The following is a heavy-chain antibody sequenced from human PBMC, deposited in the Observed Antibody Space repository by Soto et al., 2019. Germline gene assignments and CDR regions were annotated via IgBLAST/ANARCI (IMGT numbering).Heavy chain of an antibody. CDR3: ARVHLGWYGGSYSFYYYGMDV. D-gene: IGHD1-26*01. Sequence: PSETLSLTCAVYGGSFSGYYWSWIRQPPGKGLERIGEINHSGSTNYNPSLKSRVTISVDTSKNQFSLKLSSVTAADTAVYYCARVHLGWYGGSYSFYYYGMDVWGQGTTVTVSS. V-gene: IGHV4-34*01. CDR2: INHSGST. CDR1: GGSFSGYY. J-gene: IGHJ6*02.